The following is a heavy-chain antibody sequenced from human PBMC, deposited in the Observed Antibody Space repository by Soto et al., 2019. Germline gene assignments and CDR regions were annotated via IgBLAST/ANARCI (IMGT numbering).Heavy chain of an antibody. CDR2: IRSKAYGGTT. J-gene: IGHJ4*02. V-gene: IGHV3-49*03. CDR1: GFTFGDYA. Sequence: GGSLRLSCTASGFTFGDYAMSWFRQAPGKGLEWVGFIRSKAYGGTTEYAASVKGKFTISRDDSKSIAYLQMNSLKTEDTAVYYCTRDGVNYDILTGYCVYWGQGTLVTVSS. D-gene: IGHD3-9*01. CDR3: TRDGVNYDILTGYCVY.